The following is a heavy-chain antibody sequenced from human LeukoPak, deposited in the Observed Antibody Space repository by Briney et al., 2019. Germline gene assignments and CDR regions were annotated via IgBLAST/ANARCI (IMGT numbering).Heavy chain of an antibody. Sequence: SETLSLTCAVYGLSFSSYYWSWIRQPPGKGLEWIGEINHSGSTNYNPSLKNRLTISVDTSKNQCSLKLSSVTAADTAVYYCASLYYDILTGYQDAFDIWGQGTMVTVSS. CDR3: ASLYYDILTGYQDAFDI. CDR1: GLSFSSYY. CDR2: INHSGST. V-gene: IGHV4-34*01. D-gene: IGHD3-9*01. J-gene: IGHJ3*02.